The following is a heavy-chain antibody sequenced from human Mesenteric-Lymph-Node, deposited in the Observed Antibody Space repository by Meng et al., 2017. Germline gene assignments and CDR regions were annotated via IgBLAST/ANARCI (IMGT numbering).Heavy chain of an antibody. J-gene: IGHJ3*02. CDR2: IYPDDSDT. CDR1: EYGFTSYW. D-gene: IGHD6-13*01. CDR3: ARQRVAAAGFRGRLATFDI. V-gene: IGHV5-51*01. Sequence: KVSCKASEYGFTSYWIAWVRQMPGKGLECLGIIYPDDSDTRYSPFFQGQVTISVDKSIRTAYLQWSSLKASDTAMYYCARQRVAAAGFRGRLATFDIWGQGTKVTVSS.